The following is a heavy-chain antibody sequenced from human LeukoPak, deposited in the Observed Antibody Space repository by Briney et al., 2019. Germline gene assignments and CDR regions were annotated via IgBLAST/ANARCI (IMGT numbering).Heavy chain of an antibody. J-gene: IGHJ4*02. V-gene: IGHV3-21*04. D-gene: IGHD1-14*01. CDR3: AKPARTDYADY. Sequence: GGSLRLSCAASGFTFNNYNMNWVRQAPGKGLEWVSSISDSSSYIYYADSVRGRFTISRDNAKNTLYLQMNSLRADDTAVYYCAKPARTDYADYWGQGTLVTVSS. CDR1: GFTFNNYN. CDR2: ISDSSSYI.